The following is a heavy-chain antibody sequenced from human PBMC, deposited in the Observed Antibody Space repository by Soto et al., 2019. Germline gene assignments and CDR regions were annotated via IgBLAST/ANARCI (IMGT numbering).Heavy chain of an antibody. V-gene: IGHV4-59*01. CDR1: GGSISSYY. D-gene: IGHD3-10*01. Sequence: QVQLQESGPGLVKPSETLSLTCTVSGGSISSYYWSWIRQPPGKGLEWIGYIYYSGSTNYNPSLKSRVTIPVYTXXNQFSLKLSSVTAADTAVYYCARDRGYPETYGMDVWGQGTTVTVSS. J-gene: IGHJ6*02. CDR2: IYYSGST. CDR3: ARDRGYPETYGMDV.